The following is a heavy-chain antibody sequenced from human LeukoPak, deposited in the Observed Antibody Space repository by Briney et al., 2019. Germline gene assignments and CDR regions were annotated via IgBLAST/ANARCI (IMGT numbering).Heavy chain of an antibody. J-gene: IGHJ4*02. CDR2: INAGNGNT. Sequence: EASVKVSCKASGYTFTSYAMYWVRQAPGQRLEWMGWINAGNGNTKYSQKFQGRVTITRDTSASTAYMELSSLRSEDTAVCYCARSVLLWFGDPTPTLDYWGQGTLVTVSS. CDR1: GYTFTSYA. V-gene: IGHV1-3*01. D-gene: IGHD3-10*01. CDR3: ARSVLLWFGDPTPTLDY.